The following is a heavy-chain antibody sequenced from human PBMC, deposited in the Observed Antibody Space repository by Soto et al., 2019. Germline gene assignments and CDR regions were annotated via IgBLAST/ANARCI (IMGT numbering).Heavy chain of an antibody. CDR3: AREEKWLRPYYYYGMDV. J-gene: IGHJ6*02. D-gene: IGHD5-12*01. V-gene: IGHV3-48*02. CDR2: ISSSSSTI. CDR1: GFTFSSYS. Sequence: GGSLRLSCAASGFTFSSYSMNWVRQAPGKGLEWVSYISSSSSTIYYADSVKGRFTISRDNGKNSLYLQMNSLRDEDTAVYYCAREEKWLRPYYYYGMDVWGQGTTVTVSS.